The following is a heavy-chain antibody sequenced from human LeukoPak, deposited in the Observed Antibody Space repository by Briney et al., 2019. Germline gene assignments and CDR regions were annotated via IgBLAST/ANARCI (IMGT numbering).Heavy chain of an antibody. V-gene: IGHV1-2*02. CDR2: INPNSGGT. CDR1: GYTFTGYY. D-gene: IGHD3-22*01. J-gene: IGHJ4*02. Sequence: ASVKVSCKASGYTFTGYYMHWVRQAPGQGLGWMGWINPNSGGTNYAQKFQGRVTMTRDTSISTAYMELSRLRSDDTAVYYCARETYYYDSSGYSNFDYWGQGTLVTVSS. CDR3: ARETYYYDSSGYSNFDY.